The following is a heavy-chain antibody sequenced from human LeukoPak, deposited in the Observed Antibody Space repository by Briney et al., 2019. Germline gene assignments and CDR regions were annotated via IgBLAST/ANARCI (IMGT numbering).Heavy chain of an antibody. CDR1: GFTFGSYA. D-gene: IGHD6-19*01. Sequence: PGGSLRLSCSASGFTFGSYAMYWVRQAPGKGLEWVSGISGSGGSTFYADSVKGRFTISRYTSENTVYLQMNSLRADDTAVYYCAKTTAGYSSGRYPGWPVDYWGQGTLVTVSS. J-gene: IGHJ4*02. V-gene: IGHV3-23*01. CDR2: ISGSGGST. CDR3: AKTTAGYSSGRYPGWPVDY.